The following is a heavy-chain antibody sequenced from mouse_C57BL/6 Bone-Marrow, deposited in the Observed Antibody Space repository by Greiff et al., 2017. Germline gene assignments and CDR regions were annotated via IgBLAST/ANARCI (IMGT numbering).Heavy chain of an antibody. CDR2: INPYNGGT. CDR1: GYTFTDYY. J-gene: IGHJ4*01. Sequence: EVQLQQSGPVLVKPGASVKMSCKASGYTFTDYYMNWVKQSHGKSLEWIGVINPYNGGTSYNQKFKGKATLTVDKSSSTAYMELNSLTSEDSAVYYCARYPYYCGSRDYAMDYWGQGTSVTVSS. D-gene: IGHD1-1*01. CDR3: ARYPYYCGSRDYAMDY. V-gene: IGHV1-19*01.